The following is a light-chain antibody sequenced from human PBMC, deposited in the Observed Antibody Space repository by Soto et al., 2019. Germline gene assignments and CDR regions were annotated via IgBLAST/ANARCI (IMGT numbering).Light chain of an antibody. J-gene: IGKJ2*01. Sequence: DIQMTQSPSTLSASVGDRVTITCRASQSISSWLAWYQQKPGKAPKLLIYDASSLESGVPSRFSGSGSGTEFTLTISSLHPVDFATYYCQQYNSYPTFGQGTKLEIK. CDR3: QQYNSYPT. CDR1: QSISSW. V-gene: IGKV1-5*01. CDR2: DAS.